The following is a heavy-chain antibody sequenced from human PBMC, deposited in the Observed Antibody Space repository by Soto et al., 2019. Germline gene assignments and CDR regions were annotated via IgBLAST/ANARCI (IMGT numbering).Heavy chain of an antibody. V-gene: IGHV3-23*01. Sequence: EVQVLESGGGLEQPGGSLRLSCAASGFTFSSYAMTWVRQAPGKGLEWVSVISGSGVTTHYADSVKGRFTISRDNSRNTLYLQMNSLRAEDTAIYYCASRLSYYGMGVWGQGTTVTVSS. J-gene: IGHJ6*02. CDR1: GFTFSSYA. CDR3: ASRLSYYGMGV. D-gene: IGHD2-15*01. CDR2: ISGSGVTT.